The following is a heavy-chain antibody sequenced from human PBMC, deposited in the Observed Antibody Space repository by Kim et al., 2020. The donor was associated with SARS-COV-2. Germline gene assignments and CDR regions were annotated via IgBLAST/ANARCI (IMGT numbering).Heavy chain of an antibody. Sequence: GGSLRLSCAASGFTFTNAWMSWVRQAPGKGLEWVGRIKSKTDVGTTDIAAPVKGRFTISRDDSKNTLYLQMNSLKAEDTAVYYCTTGNNKVYWGQGTLVTVSS. J-gene: IGHJ4*02. CDR1: GFTFTNAW. CDR3: TTGNNKVY. CDR2: IKSKTDVGTT. V-gene: IGHV3-15*01.